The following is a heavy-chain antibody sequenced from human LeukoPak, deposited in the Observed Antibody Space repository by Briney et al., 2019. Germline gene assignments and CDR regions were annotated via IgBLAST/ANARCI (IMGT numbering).Heavy chain of an antibody. Sequence: ASVKVSCKASGYTFTSYYMHWVRQAPGQGLEWMGWINPNSGGTNYAQKFQGRVTMTRDTSISTAYMELSRLRSDDTAVYYCARLMAPVGKRSTPFDYWGQGTLVTVSS. CDR3: ARLMAPVGKRSTPFDY. CDR1: GYTFTSYY. J-gene: IGHJ4*02. D-gene: IGHD1-1*01. CDR2: INPNSGGT. V-gene: IGHV1-2*02.